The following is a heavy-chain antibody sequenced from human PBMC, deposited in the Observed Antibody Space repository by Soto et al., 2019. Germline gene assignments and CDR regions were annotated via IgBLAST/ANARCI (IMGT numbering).Heavy chain of an antibody. CDR1: GFTFSSYW. V-gene: IGHV3-7*01. CDR3: ARSREGYSYDQGYYYYMDV. Sequence: EVQLVESGGGLVQPGGSLRLSCAASGFTFSSYWMSWVRQAPGKGLEWVANIKQDGSEKYYVDSVKGRFTISRDNAKNSLYLQMNSLRAEDTAVYYCARSREGYSYDQGYYYYMDVWGKGTTVTVSS. J-gene: IGHJ6*03. CDR2: IKQDGSEK. D-gene: IGHD5-18*01.